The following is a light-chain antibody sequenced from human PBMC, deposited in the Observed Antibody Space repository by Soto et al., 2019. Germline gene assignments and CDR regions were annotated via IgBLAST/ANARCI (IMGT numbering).Light chain of an antibody. CDR2: GNS. V-gene: IGLV1-40*01. CDR3: QSYDSSLRV. Sequence: QSVLTQPPSVSGAPGQRVTISCTGSSSNIGAGYDVRWYQRLPGTAPKLLIYGNSNRPSGVPDRFSGSKSGTSASLAITGLQAEDEADYYCQSYDSSLRVFGGGTKLTVL. J-gene: IGLJ3*02. CDR1: SSNIGAGYD.